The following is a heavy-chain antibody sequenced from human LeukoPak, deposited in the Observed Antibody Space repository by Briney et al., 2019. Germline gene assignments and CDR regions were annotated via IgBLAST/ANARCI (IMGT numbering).Heavy chain of an antibody. J-gene: IGHJ3*02. D-gene: IGHD3-3*01. V-gene: IGHV1-18*01. Sequence: ASVKVSCKASGYTFTSYGISWVRQAPGQGLEWMGWISAYNGNTNYAQKLQGRVTMTTDTSTSTAYMELRSLRSDDTAVYYCARSPTYYDFWSGYQGAFDIWGQGTMVTV. CDR3: ARSPTYYDFWSGYQGAFDI. CDR1: GYTFTSYG. CDR2: ISAYNGNT.